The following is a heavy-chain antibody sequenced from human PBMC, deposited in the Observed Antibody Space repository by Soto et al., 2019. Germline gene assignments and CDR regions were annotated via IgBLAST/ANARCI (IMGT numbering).Heavy chain of an antibody. Sequence: VGSLRLSCAASGFTFRTYGMHWVRQAPGKGLEWVAFISDDGSQKYYGDSVKGRFTISRDNSKNTLSLRMISLRTEDTSVYYCAKEAPGGWHFFDTWGRGTLVTVSS. CDR2: ISDDGSQK. J-gene: IGHJ4*02. D-gene: IGHD6-19*01. CDR3: AKEAPGGWHFFDT. V-gene: IGHV3-30*18. CDR1: GFTFRTYG.